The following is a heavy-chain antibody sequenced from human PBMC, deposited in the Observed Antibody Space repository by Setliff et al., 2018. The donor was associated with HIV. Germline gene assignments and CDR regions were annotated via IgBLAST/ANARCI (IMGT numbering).Heavy chain of an antibody. CDR3: ARVKSVRYYYYYMDV. J-gene: IGHJ6*03. Sequence: GGSLRLSCAASGFMFRSHEMNWVRQAPGKGLEWLAYIDTTGSTMDYADSVKGRFSITRDNANSSLTLQLNSLRVEDAAVYYCARVKSVRYYYYYMDVWGKGTTVTVSS. CDR1: GFMFRSHE. V-gene: IGHV3-48*03. D-gene: IGHD3-10*01. CDR2: IDTTGSTM.